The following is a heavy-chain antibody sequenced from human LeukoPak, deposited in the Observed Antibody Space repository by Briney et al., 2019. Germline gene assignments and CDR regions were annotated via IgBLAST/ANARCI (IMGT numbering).Heavy chain of an antibody. CDR2: TYYRSKWYN. CDR1: GDSVSSNSAA. J-gene: IGHJ6*02. CDR3: ARDQIEMATIMDSYYGMDV. V-gene: IGHV6-1*01. D-gene: IGHD5-24*01. Sequence: SQTLSLTCAISGDSVSSNSAAWNWIRQSPSRVLEWLGRTYYRSKWYNDYAVSVKSRITINPDTSKNQFSLRLTSVTPEDTAVYYCARDQIEMATIMDSYYGMDVWGQGTTVTVSS.